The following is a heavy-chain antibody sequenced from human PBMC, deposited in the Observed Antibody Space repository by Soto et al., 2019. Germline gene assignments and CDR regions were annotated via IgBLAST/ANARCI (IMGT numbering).Heavy chain of an antibody. J-gene: IGHJ4*02. V-gene: IGHV4-59*01. CDR1: GGSMNSYY. CDR3: TRWGWSIDY. CDR2: AYYSGST. Sequence: SETLSLTCSVSGGSMNSYYWSWVRQPPGKGLEYSGYAYYSGSTYYNSSLESRVTMSVDTTKNRFSLKLPSVTAADPAVDYCTRWGWSIDYRGQGTLITVSS. D-gene: IGHD6-19*01.